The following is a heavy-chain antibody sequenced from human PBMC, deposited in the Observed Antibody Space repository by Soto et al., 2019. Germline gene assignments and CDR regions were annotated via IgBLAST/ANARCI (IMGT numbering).Heavy chain of an antibody. CDR2: IIPIFGTA. J-gene: IGHJ6*02. Sequence: SVKVSCKASGGTFSSYAISWVRQAPGQGLEWMGCIIPIFGTANYAQNFQGRVTITADEYTSTAYMELSSLRSEDTAVYYCARGRATIFGVVIIGYYYYGMDVGGQGTTVPVSS. D-gene: IGHD3-3*01. CDR1: GGTFSSYA. CDR3: ARGRATIFGVVIIGYYYYGMDV. V-gene: IGHV1-69*13.